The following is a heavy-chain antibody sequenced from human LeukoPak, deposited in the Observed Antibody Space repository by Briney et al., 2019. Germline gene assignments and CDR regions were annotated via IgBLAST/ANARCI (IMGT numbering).Heavy chain of an antibody. J-gene: IGHJ4*02. CDR3: AREDPEVVSATPFDC. CDR2: INHSGST. V-gene: IGHV4-34*01. CDR1: SASFRGYY. D-gene: IGHD2-15*01. Sequence: TSEPLSLTCAVYSASFRGYYWTWIRQPPGKGLEWIGEINHSGSTSYNQSLKSRVTISVDTSKKQFSLNLSSVTAADAAVYYCAREDPEVVSATPFDCWGQGTLVTVSS.